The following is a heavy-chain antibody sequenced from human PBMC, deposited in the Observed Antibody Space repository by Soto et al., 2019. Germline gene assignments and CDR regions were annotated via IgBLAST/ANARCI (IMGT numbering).Heavy chain of an antibody. Sequence: GESLRLSCAASGFTFSSYAMSWVRQAPGKGLEWVSAISDSGGSTYYADSVKGRFTISRDNSKNTLYLQMNSLRAEDTAVYYCSKAGYCSGGSCTLAWFDPWGQGTLVTVSS. J-gene: IGHJ5*02. V-gene: IGHV3-23*01. D-gene: IGHD2-15*01. CDR3: SKAGYCSGGSCTLAWFDP. CDR2: ISDSGGST. CDR1: GFTFSSYA.